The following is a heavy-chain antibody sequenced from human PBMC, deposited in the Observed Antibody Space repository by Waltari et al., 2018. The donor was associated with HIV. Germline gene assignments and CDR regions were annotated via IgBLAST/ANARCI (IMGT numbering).Heavy chain of an antibody. J-gene: IGHJ6*02. D-gene: IGHD3-22*01. Sequence: QVQLQESGPRLVKPSETLSPTCTVSGASIISSTYFWGSYNFYYWAWIRQPRGKGLEWSGSFHPSGNTDYSPSLRSRVTICVDTSKNHFSLSLYSVTAADTSVYYCVRRHYYDGTGYFVPRHFSYYNMDVWGQGTTVTVSS. CDR3: VRRHYYDGTGYFVPRHFSYYNMDV. CDR1: GASIISSTYFWGSYNFYY. CDR2: FHPSGNT. V-gene: IGHV4-39*02.